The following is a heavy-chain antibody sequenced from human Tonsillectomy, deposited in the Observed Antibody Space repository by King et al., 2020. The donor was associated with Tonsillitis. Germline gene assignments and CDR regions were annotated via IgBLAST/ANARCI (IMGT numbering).Heavy chain of an antibody. D-gene: IGHD2-2*01. Sequence: VQLVESGGGVVQPGRSLRLSCAASGFTFSSYGMHWVRQAPGKGLEWVAVISYDGSNKYYADSVKGRFTISRDNSKNTLYLQMNSLRAEDTAVYYCAKAHTYLFDYWGQGTLVTVSS. CDR3: AKAHTYLFDY. CDR2: ISYDGSNK. J-gene: IGHJ4*02. V-gene: IGHV3-30*18. CDR1: GFTFSSYG.